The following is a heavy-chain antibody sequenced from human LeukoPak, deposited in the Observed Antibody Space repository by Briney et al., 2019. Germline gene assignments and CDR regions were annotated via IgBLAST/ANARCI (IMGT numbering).Heavy chain of an antibody. CDR1: GGTFSSYA. D-gene: IGHD3-9*01. CDR3: ARVLTGEYWFDP. CDR2: IIPMFGTA. J-gene: IGHJ5*02. V-gene: IGHV1-69*05. Sequence: GASVKVSCKASGGTFSSYAISWVRQAPGQGLEWMGGIIPMFGTAKYAQKVQGRVTMSTDESTSTAYMELSSLRSEDTAVYYCARVLTGEYWFDPWGQGTLVTVSS.